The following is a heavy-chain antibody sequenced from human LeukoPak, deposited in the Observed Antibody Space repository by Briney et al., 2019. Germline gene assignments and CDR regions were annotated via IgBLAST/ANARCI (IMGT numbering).Heavy chain of an antibody. J-gene: IGHJ4*02. Sequence: ASVKVSCKASGYTFTGYYMHWVRQAPGQGLEWMGRINPNSGGTNYAQKFQGRVTMTRDTSISTAYMELSRLRSDDTAVYYCARDQVGATPEFDYWGQGTLSPSPQ. CDR3: ARDQVGATPEFDY. CDR2: INPNSGGT. V-gene: IGHV1-2*06. CDR1: GYTFTGYY. D-gene: IGHD1-26*01.